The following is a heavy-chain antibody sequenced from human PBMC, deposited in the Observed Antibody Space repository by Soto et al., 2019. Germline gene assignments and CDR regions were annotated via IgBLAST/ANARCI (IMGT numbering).Heavy chain of an antibody. CDR1: GFTFSSYA. D-gene: IGHD2-2*01. CDR2: ISGSGGST. Sequence: PGGSLRLSCAASGFTFSSYAMSWVRQAPGKGLEWVSAISGSGGSTYYADSVKGRFTISRDNSKNTLYLQMNSLRAEDTAVYYCAKGYCSSTSCFSASRDYFDYWGQGTLVTVSS. CDR3: AKGYCSSTSCFSASRDYFDY. J-gene: IGHJ4*02. V-gene: IGHV3-23*01.